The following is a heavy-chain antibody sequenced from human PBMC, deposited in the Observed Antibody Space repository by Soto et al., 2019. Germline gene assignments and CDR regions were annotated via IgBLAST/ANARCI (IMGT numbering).Heavy chain of an antibody. D-gene: IGHD3-3*01. CDR1: GFTFSDYY. CDR2: ISSSGSTI. CDR3: ARVEAYLDILYYFDY. Sequence: PGGSLRLSGAASGFTFSDYYMSWIRQAPGKGLEWVSYISSSGSTIYYADSVKGRFTISRDNAKNSLYLQMNSLRAEDTAVYYCARVEAYLDILYYFDYWGQGTLVTVSS. J-gene: IGHJ4*02. V-gene: IGHV3-11*01.